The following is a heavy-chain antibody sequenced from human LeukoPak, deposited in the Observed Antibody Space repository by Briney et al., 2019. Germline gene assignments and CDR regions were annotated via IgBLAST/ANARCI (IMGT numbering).Heavy chain of an antibody. J-gene: IGHJ5*02. D-gene: IGHD3-3*01. CDR2: ISAYNGNA. Sequence: ASVKVSCKASGYTFTSYGISWVRQAPGQGLEWMGWISAYNGNANYAQKLQGRVTMTTDTSTSTAYMELRSLRSDDTAVYYCARFLAYAYWFDPWGQGTLVTVSS. CDR1: GYTFTSYG. CDR3: ARFLAYAYWFDP. V-gene: IGHV1-18*01.